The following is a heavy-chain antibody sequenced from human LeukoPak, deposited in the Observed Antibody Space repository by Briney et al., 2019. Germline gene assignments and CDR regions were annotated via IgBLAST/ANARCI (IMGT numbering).Heavy chain of an antibody. V-gene: IGHV1-69*04. Sequence: ASVKVSCKASGGTFSSYAISWVRQAPGQGLEWMGRIIPILGIANYAQKFQGRVTITADKSTSTAYMELSSLRSEDTAVYYCASGSGSYYGMDVWGQGTTVTVSS. J-gene: IGHJ6*02. D-gene: IGHD1-26*01. CDR3: ASGSGSYYGMDV. CDR2: IIPILGIA. CDR1: GGTFSSYA.